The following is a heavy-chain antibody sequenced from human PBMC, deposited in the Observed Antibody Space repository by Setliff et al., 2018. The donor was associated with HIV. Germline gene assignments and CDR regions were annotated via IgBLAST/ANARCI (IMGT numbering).Heavy chain of an antibody. CDR3: AKGGGLNFRYHDWFVKI. D-gene: IGHD3-9*01. CDR2: IYPSDSDT. V-gene: IGHV5-51*01. CDR1: GDKFTNYW. J-gene: IGHJ4*03. Sequence: PGESLKISCKDSGDKFTNYWLGWVRQMPGKGLEWIGVIYPSDSDTRYGPSFKGQVTISADRSINTAHLQWSSLRDSDTAMYYCAKGGGLNFRYHDWFVKIWGQGTLVTVSS.